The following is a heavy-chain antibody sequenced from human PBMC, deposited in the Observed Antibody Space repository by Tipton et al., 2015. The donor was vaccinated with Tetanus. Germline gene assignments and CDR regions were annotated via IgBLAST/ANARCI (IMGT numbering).Heavy chain of an antibody. CDR1: GGSFSAYY. D-gene: IGHD6-13*01. CDR2: INHSGST. CDR3: ACNPNIAAAGTGEDSGWFDP. V-gene: IGHV4-34*01. Sequence: TLSLTCAVYGGSFSAYYWSWIRQSPGKGLEWIGEINHSGSTTYNPSLKSRVTISVDTSKNQFSLKLSSVTAADTAVYYCACNPNIAAAGTGEDSGWFDPWGQGTLVTVSS. J-gene: IGHJ5*02.